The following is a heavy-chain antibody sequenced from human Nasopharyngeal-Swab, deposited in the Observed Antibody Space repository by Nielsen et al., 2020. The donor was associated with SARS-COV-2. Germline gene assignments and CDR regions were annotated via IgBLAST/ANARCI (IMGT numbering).Heavy chain of an antibody. Sequence: GGSLRLSCVASGFTFSRYGMHWVRQAPGKGLEWVAITSYQGSNTYYVDSVKGRFTISRDNSKNTLYLQMNSLRAEDTAMYYCAKTSYEVLYQGLVDYWGQGTLVTVSS. CDR1: GFTFSRYG. CDR3: AKTSYEVLYQGLVDY. D-gene: IGHD2-2*02. CDR2: TSYQGSNT. J-gene: IGHJ4*02. V-gene: IGHV3-30*18.